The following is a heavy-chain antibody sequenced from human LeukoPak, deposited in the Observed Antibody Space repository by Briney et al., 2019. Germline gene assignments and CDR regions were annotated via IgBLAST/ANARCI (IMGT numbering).Heavy chain of an antibody. CDR2: INPNSGGI. CDR3: AREAANMVRGVMGK. CDR1: GYTFTAYY. Sequence: ASVKVSCKASGYTFTAYYMHWVRQAPGQGLEWMGWINPNSGGINYEQKFQGRVTMTRDTSISTAYMELSRLTSHDTAVYYCAREAANMVRGVMGKWGQGTLVTVSS. D-gene: IGHD3-10*01. V-gene: IGHV1-2*02. J-gene: IGHJ4*02.